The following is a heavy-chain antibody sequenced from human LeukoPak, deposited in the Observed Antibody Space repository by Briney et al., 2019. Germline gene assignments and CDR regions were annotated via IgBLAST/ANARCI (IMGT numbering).Heavy chain of an antibody. CDR3: AREAYTIEGLPAATADYYYYMDV. J-gene: IGHJ6*03. CDR1: GGSISSATYY. Sequence: SETLSLTCTDSGGSISSATYYWSWIRQPAGKGLEWIGRIYTSGSTNYNPSLKSRVTISVDTSKKQFSLKLSSVTAADTAVYYCAREAYTIEGLPAATADYYYYMDVWAKGPRSPSP. CDR2: IYTSGST. V-gene: IGHV4-61*02. D-gene: IGHD2-2*01.